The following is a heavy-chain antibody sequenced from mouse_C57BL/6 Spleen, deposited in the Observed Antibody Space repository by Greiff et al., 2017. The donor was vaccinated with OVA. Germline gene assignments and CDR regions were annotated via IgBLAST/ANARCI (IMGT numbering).Heavy chain of an antibody. D-gene: IGHD4-1*01. CDR2: IDPNSGGT. Sequence: QVQLQQPGAELVKPGASVKLSCKASGYTFTSYWMHWVKQRPGRGLEWIGRIDPNSGGTKYNEKFKSKATLPVDKPSSTAYMQLSSLTSVDSAVDYCARGRDWDVWYFDVWGTGTTVTVSS. CDR3: ARGRDWDVWYFDV. CDR1: GYTFTSYW. J-gene: IGHJ1*03. V-gene: IGHV1-72*01.